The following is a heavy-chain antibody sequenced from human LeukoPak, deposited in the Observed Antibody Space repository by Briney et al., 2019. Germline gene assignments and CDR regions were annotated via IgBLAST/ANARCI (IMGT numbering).Heavy chain of an antibody. D-gene: IGHD6-19*01. V-gene: IGHV4-4*07. Sequence: PSETLSLTCSVSGDSISTYYWSWIRQPAGKGLEWVGRSFVSGRTNYSPSLESRVTMSVDASKNQLSLRLSSVTAADTAVYYCARELAGGPNCRGTSCYYFDHWGRGTQVTVSS. CDR2: SFVSGRT. CDR1: GDSISTYY. J-gene: IGHJ4*02. CDR3: ARELAGGPNCRGTSCYYFDH.